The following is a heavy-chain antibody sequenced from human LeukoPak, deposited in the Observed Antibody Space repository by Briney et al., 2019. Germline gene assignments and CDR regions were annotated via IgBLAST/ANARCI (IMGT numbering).Heavy chain of an antibody. D-gene: IGHD3-22*01. J-gene: IGHJ4*02. V-gene: IGHV4-31*03. CDR1: GGSISSGGYY. CDR2: IYYSGST. CDR3: AGVSSGYYYVDY. Sequence: SETLSLTCTVPGGSISSGGYYWSWIRQHPGKGLEWIGYIYYSGSTYYNPSLKSRVTISVDTSKNQFSLKLSSVTAADTAVYYCAGVSSGYYYVDYWGQGTLVTVSS.